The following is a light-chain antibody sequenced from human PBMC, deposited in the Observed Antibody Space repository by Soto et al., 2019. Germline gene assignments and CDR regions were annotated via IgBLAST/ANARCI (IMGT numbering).Light chain of an antibody. CDR2: DTS. CDR1: QSVSSY. Sequence: EIVLTQSPATLSFSPGERATLSFRASQSVSSYLDGYQQKPGQAPKILIYDTSNWATGIPARFSGSGSGTDFTLTISSLEPEDFAVYYCQQRYSWPLTFGGGTKVEIK. V-gene: IGKV3-11*01. CDR3: QQRYSWPLT. J-gene: IGKJ4*01.